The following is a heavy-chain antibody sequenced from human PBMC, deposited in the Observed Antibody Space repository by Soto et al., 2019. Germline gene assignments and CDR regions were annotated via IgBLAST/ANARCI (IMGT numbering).Heavy chain of an antibody. CDR2: IKEDGTEK. V-gene: IGHV3-7*01. J-gene: IGHJ3*01. Sequence: EVQLVESGGGLVQPGGSLRLSCAASGFTFSYYWMSWVRQAPGKGLEWVANIKEDGTEKHYVVSVKGRFTISRDNAKNSVDLQINSLRAEDTAVFYCARESSRDQYCRVGMCYDAAFDFWGQGTMVTVSS. CDR1: GFTFSYYW. CDR3: ARESSRDQYCRVGMCYDAAFDF. D-gene: IGHD2-15*01.